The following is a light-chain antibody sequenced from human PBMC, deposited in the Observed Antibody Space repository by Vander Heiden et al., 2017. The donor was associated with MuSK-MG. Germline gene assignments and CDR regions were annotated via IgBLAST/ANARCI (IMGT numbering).Light chain of an antibody. CDR1: QSVSSY. CDR3: QQRSRWPKT. Sequence: IVLPQSPATLSLSPGERATLSCRASQSVSSYLAWYQQKPGQAPRLLIFDASNRATGIPPRFSGSGSGTDFTLTISSLEPEDFAVYYCQQRSRWPKTFGQGTKLEIK. V-gene: IGKV3-11*01. CDR2: DAS. J-gene: IGKJ2*01.